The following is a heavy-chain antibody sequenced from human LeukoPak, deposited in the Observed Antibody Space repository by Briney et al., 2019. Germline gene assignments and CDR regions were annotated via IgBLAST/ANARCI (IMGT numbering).Heavy chain of an antibody. V-gene: IGHV1-2*02. CDR3: ARDGRGGYDTFDY. CDR1: GYTFTGHY. D-gene: IGHD5-12*01. CDR2: INPNSGGT. Sequence: ASVKVSCKASGYTFTGHYMHWVRQAPGQGLEGMGWINPNSGGTNSAQKFQGRVTMTTNTSTSTAYMELRSLRSDDTAVYYCARDGRGGYDTFDYWGQGTLVSVSS. J-gene: IGHJ4*02.